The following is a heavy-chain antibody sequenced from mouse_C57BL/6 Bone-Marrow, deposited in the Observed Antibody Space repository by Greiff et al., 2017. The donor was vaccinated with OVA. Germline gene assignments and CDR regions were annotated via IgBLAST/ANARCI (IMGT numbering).Heavy chain of an antibody. CDR3: ARDLLLSHFDY. V-gene: IGHV5-4*01. D-gene: IGHD2-1*01. J-gene: IGHJ2*01. CDR1: GFTFSSYA. CDR2: ISDGGSYT. Sequence: EVQLVESGGGLVKPGGSLKLSCAASGFTFSSYAMSWVRQTPEKRLEWVATISDGGSYTYYPDNVKGRFTISRDNAKNNLYLQMSHLKSEDTAMYYCARDLLLSHFDYWGQGTTLTVSS.